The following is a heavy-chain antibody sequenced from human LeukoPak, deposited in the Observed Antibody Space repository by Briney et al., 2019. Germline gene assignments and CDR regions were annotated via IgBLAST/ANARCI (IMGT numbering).Heavy chain of an antibody. CDR2: IYLYGTT. D-gene: IGHD3-3*01. J-gene: IGHJ5*02. V-gene: IGHV4-4*02. Sequence: SETLSLTCSVSIGSISSSKWWSWVRQSPVKGLEWIGEIYLYGTTNYNPSFTSRVTMSVDRSRNQFSLKLSSVTAADTAVYYCARVNTILPHNWFDPWGQGTLVTVSS. CDR3: ARVNTILPHNWFDP. CDR1: IGSISSSKW.